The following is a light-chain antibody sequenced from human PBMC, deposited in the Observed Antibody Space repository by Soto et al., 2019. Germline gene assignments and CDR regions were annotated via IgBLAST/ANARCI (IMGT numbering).Light chain of an antibody. CDR3: QQYGSSPGT. CDR2: GAS. CDR1: QSVSSSY. V-gene: IGKV3-20*01. J-gene: IGKJ1*01. Sequence: EIVLTQSPGTLSLSPGERATLSCRASQSVSSSYLAWYQQKPGQAPRLLIYGASSRATGIPDRFSGSGSGTDFTLTIRRLEPEDFAVYYCQQYGSSPGTFXQGTKVDIK.